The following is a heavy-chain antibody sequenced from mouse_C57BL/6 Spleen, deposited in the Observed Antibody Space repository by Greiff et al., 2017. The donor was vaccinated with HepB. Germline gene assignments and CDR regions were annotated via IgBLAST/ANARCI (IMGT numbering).Heavy chain of an antibody. D-gene: IGHD4-1*01. Sequence: VQLQQSGAELVKPGASVKLSCTASGYTFTSYWMHWVKQRPGQGLEWIGMIHPNSGSTNYNEKFKSKATLTVDKSSSTAYMQLSSLTSEDSAVYYCARWAWDCFDDWGQGTTHTVPS. CDR2: IHPNSGST. CDR3: ARWAWDCFDD. CDR1: GYTFTSYW. V-gene: IGHV1-64*01. J-gene: IGHJ2*01.